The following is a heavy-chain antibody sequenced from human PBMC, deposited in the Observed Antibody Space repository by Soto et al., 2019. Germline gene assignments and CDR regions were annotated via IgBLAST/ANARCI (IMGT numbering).Heavy chain of an antibody. Sequence: SETLSLTCTVSGGSISSSSYYWGWIRQPPGKGLEWIGSIYYSGSTYYNPSLKSRVTISVDTSKNQFSLKLSSVTAADTAVYYCARYQLPPLYYYYGMDVWGQGTTVT. CDR2: IYYSGST. V-gene: IGHV4-39*01. CDR3: ARYQLPPLYYYYGMDV. D-gene: IGHD2-2*01. J-gene: IGHJ6*02. CDR1: GGSISSSSYY.